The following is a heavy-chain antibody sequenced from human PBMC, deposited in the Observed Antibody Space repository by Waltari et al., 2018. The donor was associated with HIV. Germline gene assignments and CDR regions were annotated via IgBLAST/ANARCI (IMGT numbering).Heavy chain of an antibody. V-gene: IGHV3-15*01. D-gene: IGHD3-3*01. J-gene: IGHJ6*02. CDR2: IKSKTDGGTT. CDR1: GFTFSNAW. Sequence: EVQLVESGGGLVKPGGSLRLSCAASGFTFSNAWMSWVRQAPGKGLEWVGRIKSKTDGGTTDYAAPVKGRFTISRDDSKNTLYLQMNSLKTEDTAVYYCTFPRTNRPYGMDVWGQGTTVTVSS. CDR3: TFPRTNRPYGMDV.